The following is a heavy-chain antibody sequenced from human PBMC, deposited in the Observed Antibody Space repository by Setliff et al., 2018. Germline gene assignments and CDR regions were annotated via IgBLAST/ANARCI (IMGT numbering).Heavy chain of an antibody. D-gene: IGHD2-15*01. CDR3: ARASVVHAIAVGY. Sequence: ETLSLTCTVSGDSINSRTNYWGWIRQSPGTGLEWIGSIFYNGMAYYNPSLKSRVTMSVDTSKNQFSLNLTSVTAADTAVYYCARASVVHAIAVGYWGQGTLVTVS. J-gene: IGHJ4*02. V-gene: IGHV4-39*01. CDR2: IFYNGMA. CDR1: GDSINSRTNY.